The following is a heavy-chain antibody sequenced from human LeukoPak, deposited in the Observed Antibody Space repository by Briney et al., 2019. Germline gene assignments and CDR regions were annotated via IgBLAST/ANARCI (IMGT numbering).Heavy chain of an antibody. V-gene: IGHV3-30*02. J-gene: IGHJ3*02. CDR2: IHYDGSNK. D-gene: IGHD3-3*01. Sequence: GGSLRLSCAASGFTFSTYGMHWVRQAPGKGLEWVSFIHYDGSNKYYVDSVKGRFTISRDNSKNMVYLQMNSLRAEDTAVYYCAKDQRQFLEWIDALDIWGHGTMVTVSS. CDR1: GFTFSTYG. CDR3: AKDQRQFLEWIDALDI.